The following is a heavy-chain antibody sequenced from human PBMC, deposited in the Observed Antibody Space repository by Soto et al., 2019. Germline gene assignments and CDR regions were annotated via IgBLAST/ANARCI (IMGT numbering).Heavy chain of an antibody. CDR2: ISGSGGST. J-gene: IGHJ6*02. D-gene: IGHD6-13*01. CDR3: AKDTTAAARSYYYYGMDV. Sequence: GGSLRLSCAASGFTFSSYAMSWVRQAPWKGLEWVSAISGSGGSTYYADSVKGRFTISRDNSKNTLYLQMNSLRAEDTAVYYCAKDTTAAARSYYYYGMDVWGQGTTVTVSS. CDR1: GFTFSSYA. V-gene: IGHV3-23*01.